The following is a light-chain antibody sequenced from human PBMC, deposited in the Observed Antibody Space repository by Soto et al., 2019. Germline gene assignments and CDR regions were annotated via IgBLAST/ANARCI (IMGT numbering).Light chain of an antibody. Sequence: DIQMTQSPSTLSASVGDRVTITCRASQSVSYWLAWYQQKPGMAPKLLIHDASSLESGVPSRFRGRGSGKEFTLTISSLQPDDFATYYCQQYGFSFGPGTKVEI. CDR1: QSVSYW. V-gene: IGKV1-5*01. CDR2: DAS. CDR3: QQYGFS. J-gene: IGKJ3*01.